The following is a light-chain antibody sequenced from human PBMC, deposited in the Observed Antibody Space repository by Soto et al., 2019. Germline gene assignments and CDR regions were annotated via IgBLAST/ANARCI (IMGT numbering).Light chain of an antibody. CDR2: EGT. CDR3: CSFAGSSTYV. J-gene: IGLJ1*01. CDR1: SRDVGSYNL. Sequence: SVLPQPASVSGSPGQSITISCTGTSRDVGSYNLVSWYQQHPGNAPKLIIYEGTKRPSGVSYRFSGSKSGNTASLTISGLQEEDDGDYHCCSFAGSSTYVFGTGTKVTVL. V-gene: IGLV2-23*01.